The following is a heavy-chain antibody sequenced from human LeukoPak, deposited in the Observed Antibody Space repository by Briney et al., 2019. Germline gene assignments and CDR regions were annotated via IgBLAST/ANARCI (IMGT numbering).Heavy chain of an antibody. D-gene: IGHD2-2*01. CDR1: GNYW. CDR2: INSDGSWT. V-gene: IGHV3-74*01. CDR3: VSFYETN. J-gene: IGHJ4*02. Sequence: GGSLRLSCAASGNYWMHWVRQAQGKGLVWVSHINSDGSWTGYADSVKGRFTISKDNAKNTVYLQMNNLRAEDTAVYYCVSFYETNWGRGTLVTVSS.